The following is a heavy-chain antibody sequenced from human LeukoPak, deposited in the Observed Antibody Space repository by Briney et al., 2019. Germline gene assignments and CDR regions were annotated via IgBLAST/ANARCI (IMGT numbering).Heavy chain of an antibody. CDR2: IHTSGST. CDR3: ASGDAFDI. Sequence: SETLSLTCTLSGGSISSYYWSWIRQPAGQGLEWIGRIHTSGSTNYNPSLKSRVTMSVDTSKNQFSLKLSSVTAADTAVYYCASGDAFDICGQGTMVTVSS. V-gene: IGHV4-4*07. J-gene: IGHJ3*02. CDR1: GGSISSYY.